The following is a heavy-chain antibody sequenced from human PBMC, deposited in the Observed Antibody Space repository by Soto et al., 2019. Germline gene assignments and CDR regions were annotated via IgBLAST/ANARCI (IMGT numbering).Heavy chain of an antibody. CDR2: ISYDGSNK. D-gene: IGHD6-6*01. V-gene: IGHV3-30*18. CDR1: GFTFSSYG. CDR3: AKRYSSSSREY. Sequence: QVQLVESGGGVVQPGRSLRLSCAASGFTFSSYGMHWVRQAPGKGLEWVAVISYDGSNKYYADSVKGRFTISRDNSKNPLYLLMSSLRAEDTAVYYCAKRYSSSSREYWGQGTLVTVSS. J-gene: IGHJ4*02.